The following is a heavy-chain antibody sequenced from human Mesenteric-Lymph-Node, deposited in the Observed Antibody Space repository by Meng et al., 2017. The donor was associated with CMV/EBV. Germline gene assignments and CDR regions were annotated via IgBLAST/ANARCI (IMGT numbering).Heavy chain of an antibody. D-gene: IGHD3-22*01. CDR2: ISSSSSYI. Sequence: GGSLRLSCAASGFTFSSYTMNWVRQAPGKGLEWVSSISSSSSYIYYADSVKGRFTISRDNAKNSLYLQMNSLRAEDTAVYYCATHYYDSSGYVHWGQGTLVTVSS. J-gene: IGHJ4*02. V-gene: IGHV3-21*06. CDR1: GFTFSSYT. CDR3: ATHYYDSSGYVH.